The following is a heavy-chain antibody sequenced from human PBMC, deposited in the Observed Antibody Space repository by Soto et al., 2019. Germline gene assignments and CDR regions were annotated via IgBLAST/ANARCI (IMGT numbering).Heavy chain of an antibody. V-gene: IGHV3-23*01. CDR3: ANDPAPVVQAEYYYYGMDV. Sequence: PGGSLRLSCAASGFTFSSYAMSWVRQAPGKGLEWVSAISGSGGSTYYADSVKGRFTISRDNSKNTLYLQMNSLRAEDTAVYYCANDPAPVVQAEYYYYGMDVWGQGTTVTVCS. D-gene: IGHD2-2*01. CDR1: GFTFSSYA. CDR2: ISGSGGST. J-gene: IGHJ6*02.